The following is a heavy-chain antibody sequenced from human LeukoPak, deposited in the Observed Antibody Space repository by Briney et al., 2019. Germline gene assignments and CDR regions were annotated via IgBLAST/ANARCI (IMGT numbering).Heavy chain of an antibody. V-gene: IGHV4-39*07. CDR2: IYYSGST. D-gene: IGHD1-26*01. CDR1: GDSINSSNYY. CDR3: ARDRSASYRFDY. Sequence: PSETLSLTCTVSGDSINSSNYYWAWIRQPPGTGLEWIGSIYYSGSTYYNPSLKSRLTISIDASRNQFSLKLTSVTAADTAVYYCARDRSASYRFDYWGQGTLVTVSS. J-gene: IGHJ4*02.